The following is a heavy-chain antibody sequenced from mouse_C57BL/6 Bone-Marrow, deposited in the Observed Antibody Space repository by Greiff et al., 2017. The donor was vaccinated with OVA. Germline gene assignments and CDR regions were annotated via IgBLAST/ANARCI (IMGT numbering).Heavy chain of an antibody. J-gene: IGHJ4*01. V-gene: IGHV14-1*01. Sequence: VQLKESGAELVRPGASVKLSCTASGFNIKDYYMHWVKQRPEQGLEWIGRIDPEDGDTEYAPKFQGKATMTADTSSNTAYLQLSSLTSEDTAVYYCTFYYGSSYHYAKDYWGQGTSVTVSS. CDR1: GFNIKDYY. CDR3: TFYYGSSYHYAKDY. D-gene: IGHD1-1*01. CDR2: IDPEDGDT.